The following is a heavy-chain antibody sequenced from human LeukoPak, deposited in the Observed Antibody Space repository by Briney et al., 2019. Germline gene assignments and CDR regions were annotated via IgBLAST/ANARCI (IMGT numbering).Heavy chain of an antibody. CDR3: AKSGYYYYDSSGYDY. V-gene: IGHV3-23*01. Sequence: GGSLRLSCAASGFTFSSYAMSWVRQAPGKGLEWASAISGSGGSTYYADSVKGRFTISRDNSKNTLYLQMNSLRAEDTAVYYCAKSGYYYYDSSGYDYWGQGTLVTVSS. D-gene: IGHD3-22*01. CDR1: GFTFSSYA. J-gene: IGHJ4*02. CDR2: ISGSGGST.